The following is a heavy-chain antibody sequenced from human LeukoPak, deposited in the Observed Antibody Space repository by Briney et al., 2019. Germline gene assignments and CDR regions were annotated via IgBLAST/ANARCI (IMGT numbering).Heavy chain of an antibody. CDR2: NIPIFGTA. CDR3: ARQSIAVAGTQYFQH. D-gene: IGHD6-19*01. V-gene: IGHV1-69*13. Sequence: SVKVSCKASGGTFSSYAISWVRQAPGQGLEWMGGNIPIFGTANYAQKFQGRVTITADESTSTAYMELSSLRSEDTAVYYCARQSIAVAGTQYFQHWGQGTLATVSS. CDR1: GGTFSSYA. J-gene: IGHJ1*01.